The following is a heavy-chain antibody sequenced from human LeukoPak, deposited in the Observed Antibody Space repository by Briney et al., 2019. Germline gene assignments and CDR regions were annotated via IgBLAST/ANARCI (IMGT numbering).Heavy chain of an antibody. V-gene: IGHV3-48*04. CDR2: ISSSSSAR. D-gene: IGHD3-3*01. CDR3: ARTYDFGRGPPGDAFDN. J-gene: IGHJ3*02. Sequence: GGSLRLSCAASGFTFSSYSMNWVRQAPGKGLEWVSYISSSSSARYYADSVKGRFTISRDNAKNSLFLQMNSLRVDGTAVYYCARTYDFGRGPPGDAFDNWGPGTWVIVSS. CDR1: GFTFSSYS.